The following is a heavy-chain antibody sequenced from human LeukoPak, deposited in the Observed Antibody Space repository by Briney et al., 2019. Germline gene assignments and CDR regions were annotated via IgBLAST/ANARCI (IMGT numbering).Heavy chain of an antibody. CDR1: GGSISTSSYY. CDR2: IYYSGST. Sequence: SEALSLTCTVSGGSISTSSYYWGWIRHPPGKGLEWIGTIYYSGSTFYNPSLKSRVIISADTSKKQFSLNLISVSAADPAVYYCARDLVSGPSRGLDVWGQGTTVTASS. V-gene: IGHV4-39*02. CDR3: ARDLVSGPSRGLDV. J-gene: IGHJ6*02. D-gene: IGHD2-15*01.